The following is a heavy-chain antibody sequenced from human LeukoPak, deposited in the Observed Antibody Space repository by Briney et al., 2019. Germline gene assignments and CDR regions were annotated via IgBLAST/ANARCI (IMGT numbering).Heavy chain of an antibody. V-gene: IGHV3-48*03. J-gene: IGHJ4*02. CDR3: ASLVTGILGIDY. Sequence: QPGGSLRLSCEASGFTFINYEMNWVRQAPGKGLEWLSYISSSGRTIYYADSVKGRFTISRDNAKNSLYLQMNSLRAEDTAVYYCASLVTGILGIDYWGQGTLVTVSS. D-gene: IGHD2-21*02. CDR1: GFTFINYE. CDR2: ISSSGRTI.